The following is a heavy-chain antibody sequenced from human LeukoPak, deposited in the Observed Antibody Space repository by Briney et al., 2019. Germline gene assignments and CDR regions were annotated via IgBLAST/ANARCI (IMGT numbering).Heavy chain of an antibody. CDR3: ARLISRWFDP. CDR2: IYYSGST. Sequence: SETLSLTCTVSGGSISSYYWSWIRQPPGKGLEWIGYIYYSGSTNYNPSLKSRVTISVDTSKNQFSLKLSSVTAADTAVYYCARLISRWFDPWGQGTLVTVSS. V-gene: IGHV4-59*01. D-gene: IGHD2-15*01. CDR1: GGSISSYY. J-gene: IGHJ5*02.